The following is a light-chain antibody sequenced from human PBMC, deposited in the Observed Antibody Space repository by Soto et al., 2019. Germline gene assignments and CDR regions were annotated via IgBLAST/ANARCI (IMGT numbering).Light chain of an antibody. Sequence: NFMLTQPHSVSESPGKTVTISCTRSSGRIASNYVQWYQQRPGSAPTTVIYEDNQRPSGVPDRFSGSIDSSSNSASLTISGLKTEDEADYYCHSYDSSIVVFGGGTKLTVL. J-gene: IGLJ2*01. V-gene: IGLV6-57*04. CDR2: EDN. CDR1: SGRIASNY. CDR3: HSYDSSIVV.